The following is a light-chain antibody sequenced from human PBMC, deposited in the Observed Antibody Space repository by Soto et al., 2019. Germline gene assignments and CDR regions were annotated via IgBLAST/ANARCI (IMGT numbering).Light chain of an antibody. CDR3: QQYGSSPVT. CDR2: GAS. CDR1: QSVSSSY. Sequence: EIVLTQSPGTLSLSPGERATLSCRASQSVSSSYLAWYQQKPGQAPRLLIYGASSRATGIPDRFSGSGSGTDFTLTISRLEREDFAVYYCQQYGSSPVTFGQGTKLEIK. V-gene: IGKV3-20*01. J-gene: IGKJ2*01.